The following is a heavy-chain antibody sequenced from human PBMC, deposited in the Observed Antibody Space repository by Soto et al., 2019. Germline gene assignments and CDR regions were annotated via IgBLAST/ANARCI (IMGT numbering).Heavy chain of an antibody. CDR2: IYYEGTNK. D-gene: IGHD3-3*01. J-gene: IGHJ6*02. CDR1: GFTFSNFG. CDR3: ARPYYDFWSGYSTSYYYGMDV. V-gene: IGHV3-33*01. Sequence: HPGGSLRLSCAASGFTFSNFGMHWVRQAPGKGLEWVALIYYEGTNKYYGDSVKGRFTISRDDSKNTVYLHMSSLRADDTAVYSCARPYYDFWSGYSTSYYYGMDVWGQGTTVTVSS.